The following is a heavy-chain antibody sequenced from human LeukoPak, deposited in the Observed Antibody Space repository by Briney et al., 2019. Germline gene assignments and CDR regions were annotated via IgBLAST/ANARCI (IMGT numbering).Heavy chain of an antibody. CDR1: GFTFSDYC. CDR3: ARDLGLGVIDY. D-gene: IGHD3-16*01. CDR2: IGISSSYT. Sequence: GGSLRLSCAASGFTFSDYCMSWIRQAPGKGLEWVSYIGISSSYTNYADSVKGRFTISRDNSKNTLYLQMNSLRAEDTAVYYCARDLGLGVIDYWGQGTLVIVSS. V-gene: IGHV3-11*06. J-gene: IGHJ4*02.